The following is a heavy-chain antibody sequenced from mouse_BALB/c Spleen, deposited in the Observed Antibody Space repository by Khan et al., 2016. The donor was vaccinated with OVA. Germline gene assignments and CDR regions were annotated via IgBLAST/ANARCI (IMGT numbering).Heavy chain of an antibody. CDR3: AKFEYHGNFYAMEY. D-gene: IGHD2-1*01. J-gene: IGHJ4*01. Sequence: QVQLQQSGPGLVAPSQSLSITCTVSGFSLTIYGVNWVRQPPGKGQVWLGVIWGDGSTNYHSAPISRLSISKDNSKSQVFLILNSLQTDDTATDYCAKFEYHGNFYAMEYWGQGTSVTVSS. CDR2: IWGDGST. CDR1: GFSLTIYG. V-gene: IGHV2-3*01.